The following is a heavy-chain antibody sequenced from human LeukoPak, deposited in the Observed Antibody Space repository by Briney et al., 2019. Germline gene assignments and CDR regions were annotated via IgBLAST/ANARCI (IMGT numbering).Heavy chain of an antibody. CDR1: GFTFSSYA. D-gene: IGHD1-26*01. J-gene: IGHJ5*02. CDR2: ISRASESI. Sequence: GGSLRLSCAASGFTFSSYAMSWVRQAPGKGLEWVSLISRASESIFYADSVKGRFTISRDNAKNSLYLQMNDLRAEDTAAYYCARGATDTTRWFGPWGQGTLVTVS. CDR3: ARGATDTTRWFGP. V-gene: IGHV3-21*01.